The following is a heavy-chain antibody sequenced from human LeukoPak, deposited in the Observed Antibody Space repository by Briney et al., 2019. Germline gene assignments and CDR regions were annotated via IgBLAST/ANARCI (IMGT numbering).Heavy chain of an antibody. CDR2: IWYDGSNK. CDR1: GFTISSYG. CDR3: AKGYYDFWSGYSDLYYYYYMDV. J-gene: IGHJ6*03. V-gene: IGHV3-33*06. Sequence: GGSLRLSCAASGFTISSYGMHWVRQAPGKGLEWVAVIWYDGSNKYYADSVKGRFTISRDNSKNTLYLQMNSLRAEDTAVYYCAKGYYDFWSGYSDLYYYYYMDVWGKGTTVTVSS. D-gene: IGHD3-3*01.